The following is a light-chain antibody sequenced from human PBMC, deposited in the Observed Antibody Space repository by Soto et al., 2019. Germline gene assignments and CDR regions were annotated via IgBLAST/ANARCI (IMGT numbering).Light chain of an antibody. V-gene: IGKV3-20*01. CDR2: GAS. Sequence: DIVLTQSPDTLSLSPGERATLSCRASQSVSSNYLAWYQRKPGQAPRLLVHGASYRATGIPDRFSGSGSGTDFTLTISRLESEDFAVYYCQQYGSLPWTFGQGTKVDIK. CDR3: QQYGSLPWT. CDR1: QSVSSNY. J-gene: IGKJ1*01.